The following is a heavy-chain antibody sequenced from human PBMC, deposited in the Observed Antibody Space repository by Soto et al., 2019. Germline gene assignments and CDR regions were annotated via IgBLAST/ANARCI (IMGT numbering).Heavy chain of an antibody. CDR2: IYYSGTT. D-gene: IGHD2-15*01. V-gene: IGHV4-30-4*01. J-gene: IGHJ5*02. CDR3: ARVNPPCSAGSCYYTYFWLDP. Sequence: SETLSLTCTVSGGSISSGDYYWSWIRQPPGKGLEWIGYIYYSGTTDYNPSLKSRVTLSLDASKNQFSLSLNSVTAADTAVYYCARVNPPCSAGSCYYTYFWLDPWGLGTLVTVS. CDR1: GGSISSGDYY.